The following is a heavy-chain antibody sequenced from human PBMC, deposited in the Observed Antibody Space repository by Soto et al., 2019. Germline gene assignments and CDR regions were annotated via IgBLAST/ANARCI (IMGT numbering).Heavy chain of an antibody. V-gene: IGHV4-39*01. CDR2: IYGTGKT. CDR3: RGSSRYSTDV. Sequence: QLQLQESGPGLVKPSETLSLSCTVSGGSISSSFYWGWIRQPPGKGLERLGSIYGTGKTYYNTSLKGRVTRSAHTSQNQFLLNWISVTDADTAVYDCRGSSRYSTDVWGQGATVTVSS. J-gene: IGHJ6*02. D-gene: IGHD2-2*01. CDR1: GGSISSSFY.